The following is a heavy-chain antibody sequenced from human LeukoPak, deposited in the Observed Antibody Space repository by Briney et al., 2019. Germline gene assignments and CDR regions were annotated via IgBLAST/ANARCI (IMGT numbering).Heavy chain of an antibody. CDR3: ATQGGGNETKNRFDP. Sequence: ASVKVSCKVSGYTLTELSMHWVRQTPGKGLEWMGGFDPEDGETIYAQKFQGRVTMTEDTSTDTAYMELSSLRSEDMAVYYCATQGGGNETKNRFDPWGQGTLVTVSS. CDR2: FDPEDGET. V-gene: IGHV1-24*01. CDR1: GYTLTELS. D-gene: IGHD4-23*01. J-gene: IGHJ5*02.